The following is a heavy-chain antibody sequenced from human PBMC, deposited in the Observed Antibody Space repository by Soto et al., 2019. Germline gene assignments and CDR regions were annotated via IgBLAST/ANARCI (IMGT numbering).Heavy chain of an antibody. D-gene: IGHD2-15*01. CDR3: ARGAGYCSGGRCSPNYYYGLDV. J-gene: IGHJ6*02. Sequence: SETLSLTCXVSGGSIRSYYWTWIRQPPGKGLEWIGYIDYSGSTNYNPSLKSRVTISVDTSKNQFSLKLSSVTAADTAVYYFARGAGYCSGGRCSPNYYYGLDVWGQGTTVTVSS. CDR1: GGSIRSYY. CDR2: IDYSGST. V-gene: IGHV4-59*01.